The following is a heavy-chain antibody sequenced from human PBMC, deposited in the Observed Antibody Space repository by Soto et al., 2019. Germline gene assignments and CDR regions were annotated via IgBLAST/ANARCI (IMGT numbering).Heavy chain of an antibody. CDR1: GFTFSSYS. CDR3: ARDLSQIGQLGLAFDI. J-gene: IGHJ3*02. V-gene: IGHV3-21*01. D-gene: IGHD6-13*01. Sequence: PGGSLRLSCAASGFTFSSYSMNWVRQAPGKGLEWVSSISSSSSYIYYADSVKGRFTISRDNAKNSLYLQMNSLRAEDTAVYYCARDLSQIGQLGLAFDIWGQGTMVTVS. CDR2: ISSSSSYI.